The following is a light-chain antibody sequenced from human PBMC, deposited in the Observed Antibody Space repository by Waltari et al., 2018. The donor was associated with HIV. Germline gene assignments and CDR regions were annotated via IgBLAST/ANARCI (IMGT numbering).Light chain of an antibody. CDR2: GAS. Sequence: ATRMTQSPSSLSASTGDKVTITCRASQDIGNYLAWYQQKPGKDPKLLIYGASTLQSGVPPRFSVSGSGTDFTLTINCLQSEDFATYFCQQCYNNPRTFGQGTKVEIK. CDR3: QQCYNNPRT. V-gene: IGKV1-8*01. CDR1: QDIGNY. J-gene: IGKJ1*01.